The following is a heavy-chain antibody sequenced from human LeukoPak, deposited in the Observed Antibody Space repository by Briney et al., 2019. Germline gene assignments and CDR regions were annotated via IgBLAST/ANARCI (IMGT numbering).Heavy chain of an antibody. CDR2: ISSNGGST. CDR3: ARGTYSGSYYFDY. D-gene: IGHD1-26*01. V-gene: IGHV3-64*01. CDR1: GFTFSSYA. Sequence: GGTLRLSCAASGFTFSSYAMHWVRQAPGKGLEYVSAISSNGGSTYYANSVKGRFTISRDNSKTTLYLQMGSLRAEDMAVYYCARGTYSGSYYFDYWGQGTLVTVSS. J-gene: IGHJ4*02.